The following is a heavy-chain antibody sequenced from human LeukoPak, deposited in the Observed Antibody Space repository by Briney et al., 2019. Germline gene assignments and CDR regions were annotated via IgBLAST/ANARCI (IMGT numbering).Heavy chain of an antibody. D-gene: IGHD3-9*01. Sequence: SVKVSCKASGGTFSSYAIIWVRQAPGQGLEWMGRIIPILGIANYAQKFQGRVTITADKSTSTAYMELSSLRSEDTAVYYCARVNYDILTGYSSYYFDYWGQGTLVTVSS. J-gene: IGHJ4*02. CDR2: IIPILGIA. V-gene: IGHV1-69*04. CDR3: ARVNYDILTGYSSYYFDY. CDR1: GGTFSSYA.